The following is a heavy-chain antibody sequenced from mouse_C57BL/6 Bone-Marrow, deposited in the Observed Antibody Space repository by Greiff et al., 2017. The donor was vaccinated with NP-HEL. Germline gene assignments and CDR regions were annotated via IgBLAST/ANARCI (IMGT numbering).Heavy chain of an antibody. V-gene: IGHV1-55*01. D-gene: IGHD1-1*01. Sequence: VKLQQPGAELVKPGASVKMSCKASGYTFTSYWITWVKQRPGQGLEWIGDIYPGSGSTNYNEKFKSKATLTVDTSSSTAYMQLSSLTSEDSAVYYCAREVYYGSSAWYFDVWGTGTTVTVSS. J-gene: IGHJ1*03. CDR2: IYPGSGST. CDR3: AREVYYGSSAWYFDV. CDR1: GYTFTSYW.